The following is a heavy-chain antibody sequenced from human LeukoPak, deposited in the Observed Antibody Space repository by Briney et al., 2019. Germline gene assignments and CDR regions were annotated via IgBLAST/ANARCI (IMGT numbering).Heavy chain of an antibody. V-gene: IGHV1-2*02. CDR2: INPNSGGT. CDR1: GYTFTGYY. J-gene: IGHJ6*02. D-gene: IGHD3-10*01. CDR3: ARTLYSMVRGVGYYYGMDV. Sequence: GASVKVSCKASGYTFTGYYMHWVRQAPGQGLEWMGWINPNSGGTNYAQKFQGRVTMTRDTSISTAYMELSRLRSDGTAVYYCARTLYSMVRGVGYYYGMDVWGQGTTVTVSS.